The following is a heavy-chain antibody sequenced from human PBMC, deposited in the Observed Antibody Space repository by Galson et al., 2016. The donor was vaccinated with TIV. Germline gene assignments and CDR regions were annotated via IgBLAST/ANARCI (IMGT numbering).Heavy chain of an antibody. CDR3: TKDINYDSSGYPYYMDV. Sequence: SLRLSCAASEFMFSDYYMNWIRQALGKGLEWVSYISSNGNTIDYADSVKGRFTISRDNAKNSLSLQMNSLRAEDTALYYCTKDINYDSSGYPYYMDVWGNGTTVTVSS. CDR2: ISSNGNTI. D-gene: IGHD3-22*01. J-gene: IGHJ6*03. CDR1: EFMFSDYY. V-gene: IGHV3-11*01.